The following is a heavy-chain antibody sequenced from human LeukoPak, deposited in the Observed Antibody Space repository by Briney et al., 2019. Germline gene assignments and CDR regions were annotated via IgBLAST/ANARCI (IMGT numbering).Heavy chain of an antibody. D-gene: IGHD3-16*02. Sequence: ASVKDSCKVSGYTLTELSMHWVRQAPGKGLEWMGGFDPEDGETIYAQKFQGRVTMTEDTSTDTAYMELSSLRSEDTAVYYCATAYSKELSLRVDYWGQGTLVTVSS. CDR1: GYTLTELS. J-gene: IGHJ4*02. CDR3: ATAYSKELSLRVDY. V-gene: IGHV1-24*01. CDR2: FDPEDGET.